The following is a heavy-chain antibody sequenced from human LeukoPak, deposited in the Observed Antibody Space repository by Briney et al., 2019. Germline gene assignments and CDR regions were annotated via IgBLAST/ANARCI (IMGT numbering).Heavy chain of an antibody. Sequence: GGSLRLSCAASGFTFSNAWMSWVRQAPGKGLEWVGRIKSKTDGGTTDYAAPVKGRFTISRDDSKNTLYLQVNSLKTEDTAVYYCTTDPYSGSYNYYYGMDVWGQGTTVTVSS. CDR2: IKSKTDGGTT. CDR3: TTDPYSGSYNYYYGMDV. V-gene: IGHV3-15*01. D-gene: IGHD1-26*01. J-gene: IGHJ6*02. CDR1: GFTFSNAW.